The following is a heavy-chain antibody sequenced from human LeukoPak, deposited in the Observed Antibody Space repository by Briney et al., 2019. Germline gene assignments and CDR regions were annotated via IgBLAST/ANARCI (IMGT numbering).Heavy chain of an antibody. Sequence: SETLSLTCTVSGGSISSSSYYWGWIRQPPGKGLEWIGSIYYSGSTYYNPSLKSRVTISVDTSKNQFSLKLSSVTAADTAVYYCARHPNDYGDSRVYYFDYWGQGTLVTVSS. V-gene: IGHV4-39*01. CDR3: ARHPNDYGDSRVYYFDY. J-gene: IGHJ4*02. CDR2: IYYSGST. D-gene: IGHD4-17*01. CDR1: GGSISSSSYY.